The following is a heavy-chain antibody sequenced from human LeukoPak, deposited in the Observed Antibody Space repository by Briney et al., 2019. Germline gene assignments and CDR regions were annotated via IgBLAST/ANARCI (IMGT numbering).Heavy chain of an antibody. D-gene: IGHD3-16*01. V-gene: IGHV1-8*01. CDR2: MNPNSGNT. J-gene: IGHJ4*02. CDR3: ARISLGSDY. Sequence: LEWMGWMNPNSGNTGYAQKFQGRVAMTRNTSISTAYMELSSLRSEDTAVYYCARISLGSDYWGQGTLVTVSS.